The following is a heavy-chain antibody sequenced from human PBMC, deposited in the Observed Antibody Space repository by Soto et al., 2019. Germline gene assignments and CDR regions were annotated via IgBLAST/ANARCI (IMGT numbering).Heavy chain of an antibody. J-gene: IGHJ6*02. Sequence: TNCDPRTVAEGSIVNRDCYCSSNQKPPGKGLEWIGYIYYSGSTYYNPSLKSRVTISVDTSKNQFSLKLSSVTAADTAVYYCASDRVLNPDRYYYYGMDVWGQGTTVTVSS. D-gene: IGHD2-8*01. CDR3: ASDRVLNPDRYYYYGMDV. CDR2: IYYSGST. V-gene: IGHV4-30-4*01. CDR1: EGSIVNRDCY.